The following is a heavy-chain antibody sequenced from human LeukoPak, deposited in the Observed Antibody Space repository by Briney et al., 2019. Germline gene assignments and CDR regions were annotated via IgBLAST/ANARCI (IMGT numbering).Heavy chain of an antibody. CDR3: ARGRWPLNYYGMDV. D-gene: IGHD4-23*01. CDR1: GYTFTGYY. J-gene: IGHJ6*02. V-gene: IGHV1-2*02. CDR2: INPNSGGT. Sequence: ASVKVSCKASGYTFTGYYMHWVRQAPGQGLEWMGWINPNSGGTNYAQKFQGRVTMTRDTSISTAYMELSRLRSDDTAVYYCARGRWPLNYYGMDVWGQGTTVTVSS.